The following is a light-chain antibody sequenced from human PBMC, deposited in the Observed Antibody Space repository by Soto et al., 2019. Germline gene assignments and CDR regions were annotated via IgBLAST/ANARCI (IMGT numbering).Light chain of an antibody. CDR1: SSDVGSYNR. Sequence: QSALTQPPSVSGSPGQSVTISCTGTSSDVGSYNRVSWYQQPPGTAPKLMIYEVSNRPSGVPDRFSGSKSGNTASLPLSGLQAEDEADYYCSSYTSSSTWVFGGGTKLTVL. J-gene: IGLJ2*01. CDR2: EVS. V-gene: IGLV2-18*02. CDR3: SSYTSSSTWV.